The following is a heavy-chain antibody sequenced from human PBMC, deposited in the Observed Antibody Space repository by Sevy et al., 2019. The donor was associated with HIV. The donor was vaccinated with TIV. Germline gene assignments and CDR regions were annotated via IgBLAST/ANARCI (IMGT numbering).Heavy chain of an antibody. D-gene: IGHD2-15*01. CDR2: MNPNSGNT. CDR3: ASAYCSGGSCYLNNYYYYGTDV. Sequence: ASVKVSCKASGYTFTSYDINWVRQATGQGLEWMGWMNPNSGNTGYAQKFQGRVTMTRNTSISTAYMELSSLRSEDTAVYYCASAYCSGGSCYLNNYYYYGTDVWGQGTTVTVSS. CDR1: GYTFTSYD. J-gene: IGHJ6*02. V-gene: IGHV1-8*01.